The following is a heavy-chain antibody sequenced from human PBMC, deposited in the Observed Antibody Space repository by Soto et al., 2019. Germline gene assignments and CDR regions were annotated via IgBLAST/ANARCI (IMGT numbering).Heavy chain of an antibody. J-gene: IGHJ5*02. Sequence: QVQLVQSGAEVKKPGASVKVSCKASGYTFTGYYMHWVRQAPGQGLEWMGWINPNSGGKNYAQKFQGRVTMTRDTSISTAYMELSRLRSDDTAVYYCARDTVVAGTRWFDPWGQGTLVTVSS. D-gene: IGHD6-19*01. V-gene: IGHV1-2*02. CDR2: INPNSGGK. CDR3: ARDTVVAGTRWFDP. CDR1: GYTFTGYY.